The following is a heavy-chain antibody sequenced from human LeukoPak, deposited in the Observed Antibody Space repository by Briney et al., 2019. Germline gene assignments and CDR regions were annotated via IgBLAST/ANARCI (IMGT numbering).Heavy chain of an antibody. CDR1: GFTFETHC. D-gene: IGHD1-7*01. Sequence: GGSLRLSCVASGFTFETHCMHWVRQGPGNGLVWVSRIDVDERTTDYADSVRGRFTISRDGAKNTLYLQMNSLRAEDTAVYYCVRDMSKAVTGTGAFDLWGQGTTVTVSS. CDR2: IDVDERTT. J-gene: IGHJ3*01. V-gene: IGHV3-74*01. CDR3: VRDMSKAVTGTGAFDL.